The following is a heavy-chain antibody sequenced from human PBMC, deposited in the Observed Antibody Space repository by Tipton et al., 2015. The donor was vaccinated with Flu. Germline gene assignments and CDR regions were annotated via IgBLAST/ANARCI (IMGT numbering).Heavy chain of an antibody. CDR3: ARDKNEFYAFEN. CDR1: GFTFSNYG. Sequence: QLVQSGGGVVQPGGSLRLFCATSGFTFSNYGMHWVRQAPGKGLEWVSFIRFDESNKYYADSVKGRFTISRDNSKNTLYLQMNSLRAEDTAVYYCARDKNEFYAFENWAQGTLVTVSS. CDR2: IRFDESNK. V-gene: IGHV3-30*02. D-gene: IGHD2/OR15-2a*01. J-gene: IGHJ4*02.